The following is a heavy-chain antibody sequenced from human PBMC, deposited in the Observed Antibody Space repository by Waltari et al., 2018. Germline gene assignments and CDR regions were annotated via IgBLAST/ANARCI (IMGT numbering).Heavy chain of an antibody. Sequence: QVQLQQWGAGLLKPSETLSLTCAVSGGSLSLYYWSWIRQTPGKGLEWIGEANHTGSATYNPSLKSRVTISVDTSKNQISLKLKSVSAADTAVYFCARGGRTRVFGYWGQGTLVTVSS. CDR2: ANHTGSA. J-gene: IGHJ4*02. CDR3: ARGGRTRVFGY. V-gene: IGHV4-34*02. D-gene: IGHD3-10*01. CDR1: GGSLSLYY.